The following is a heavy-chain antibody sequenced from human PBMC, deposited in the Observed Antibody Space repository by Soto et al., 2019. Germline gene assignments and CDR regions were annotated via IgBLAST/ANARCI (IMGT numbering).Heavy chain of an antibody. CDR1: GGSFSGYY. CDR3: ARVIPVRGFGVAGREI. V-gene: IGHV4-34*01. Sequence: SETLSLTCAVYGGSFSGYYWSWIRQPPGKGLEWIGEINHSGSTNYNPSLKSRVTISVDTSKNQFSLKLSSVTAADTAVYYCARVIPVRGFGVAGREIWGQGTLVTVSS. J-gene: IGHJ4*02. D-gene: IGHD3-3*01. CDR2: INHSGST.